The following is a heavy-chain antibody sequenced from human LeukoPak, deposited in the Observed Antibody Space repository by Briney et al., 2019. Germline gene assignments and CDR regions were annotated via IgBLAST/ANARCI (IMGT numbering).Heavy chain of an antibody. CDR1: GFTFSSYE. Sequence: GGSLRLSCAASGFTFSSYEMNWVRQAPGKGLEWVSYISSSGSTTYYADSVKGRFTISRDNAKNSLYLQMNSLRAEDTAVYYCARDNYYDSSGYPVNAFDIWGQGTMVTVSS. J-gene: IGHJ3*02. V-gene: IGHV3-48*03. CDR3: ARDNYYDSSGYPVNAFDI. CDR2: ISSSGSTT. D-gene: IGHD3-22*01.